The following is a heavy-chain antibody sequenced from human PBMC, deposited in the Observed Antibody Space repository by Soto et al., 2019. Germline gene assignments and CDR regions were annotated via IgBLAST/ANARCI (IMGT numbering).Heavy chain of an antibody. Sequence: ASVKVSCKTSGYIFTKNAIHWVRQARGYGLEWMAWINAGNGNTIYSQKFQGRVTITRDTSPSTASMELTSLRSEDTAVYYCAGGGYFDSSNYLAYWGLGTLVTVSS. CDR2: INAGNGNT. CDR1: GYIFTKNA. D-gene: IGHD3-22*01. CDR3: AGGGYFDSSNYLAY. J-gene: IGHJ4*02. V-gene: IGHV1-3*01.